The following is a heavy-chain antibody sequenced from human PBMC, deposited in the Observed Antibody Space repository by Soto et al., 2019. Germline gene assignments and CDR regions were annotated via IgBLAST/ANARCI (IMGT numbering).Heavy chain of an antibody. Sequence: GGSLRLSCAASGFTFSSYGMHWVRQAPGKGLEWVAVIWYDGSNKYYADSVKGRFTISRDNSKNTLYLQMNSLRAEDTAVYYCARNRPFSGYDTFDYWGQGTLVTVSS. J-gene: IGHJ4*02. CDR3: ARNRPFSGYDTFDY. V-gene: IGHV3-33*01. CDR2: IWYDGSNK. CDR1: GFTFSSYG. D-gene: IGHD5-12*01.